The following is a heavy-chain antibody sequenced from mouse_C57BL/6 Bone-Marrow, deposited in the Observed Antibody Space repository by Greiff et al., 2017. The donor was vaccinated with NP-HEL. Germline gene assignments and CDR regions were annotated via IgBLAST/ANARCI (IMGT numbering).Heavy chain of an antibody. CDR2: INSDGGST. Sequence: EVKLVESGGGLVQPGESLKLSCESNEYEFPSHDMSWVRKTPEKRLELVAAINSDGGSTYYPDTMERRFIISRDNTKKTLYLQLSSLRSEDTAVYYCARREVPTYWYFDVWGKGTTVTVSS. V-gene: IGHV5-2*03. J-gene: IGHJ1*03. CDR1: EYEFPSHD. CDR3: ARREVPTYWYFDV.